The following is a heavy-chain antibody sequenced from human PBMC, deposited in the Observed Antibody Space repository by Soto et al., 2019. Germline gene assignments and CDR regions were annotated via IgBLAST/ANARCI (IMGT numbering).Heavy chain of an antibody. J-gene: IGHJ4*02. CDR3: ARERGAQDYYDSSGYSLDY. V-gene: IGHV1-69*13. D-gene: IGHD3-22*01. CDR1: GGTFSSYA. CDR2: IIPIFGTA. Sequence: SVKVSCKASGGTFSSYAISWVRQAPGQGLEWMGGIIPIFGTANYAQKFQGRVTITADESTSTAYMELSSLRSEDTAVYYCARERGAQDYYDSSGYSLDYWGQGTLVTVSS.